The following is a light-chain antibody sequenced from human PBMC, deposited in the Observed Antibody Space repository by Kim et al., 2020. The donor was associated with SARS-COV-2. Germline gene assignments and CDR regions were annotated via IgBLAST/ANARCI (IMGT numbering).Light chain of an antibody. CDR1: SRDVGNYNY. Sequence: GQSINISCTGTSRDVGNYNYVSWYQHHPGEAPKVMIYDVTKRPSGVSNRFFGSKSGNTASLTISGLQTEDEADYYCCSYASSGTLSFGGGTQLTVL. CDR3: CSYASSGTLS. V-gene: IGLV2-14*03. CDR2: DVT. J-gene: IGLJ2*01.